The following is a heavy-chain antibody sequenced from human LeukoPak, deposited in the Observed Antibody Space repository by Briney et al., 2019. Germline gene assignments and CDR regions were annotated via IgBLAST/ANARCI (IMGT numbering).Heavy chain of an antibody. Sequence: PGGSLRLSCAASGFTFSSHWMNWVRQAPGKGLEWVANINYDGSEKYYVDSVRGRFTISRDNAKNSLYLEMNSLRVDDTAVYYCARVANSARDCWGQGTLVTVSS. V-gene: IGHV3-7*01. D-gene: IGHD1-1*01. CDR3: ARVANSARDC. CDR2: INYDGSEK. CDR1: GFTFSSHW. J-gene: IGHJ4*02.